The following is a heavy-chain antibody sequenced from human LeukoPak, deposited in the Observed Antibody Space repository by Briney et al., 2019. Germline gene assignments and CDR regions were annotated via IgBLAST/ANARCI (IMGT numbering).Heavy chain of an antibody. V-gene: IGHV3-21*01. CDR2: ISSSSSYI. Sequence: SGGSLRPSCAASGFTFSSYSMNWVRQAPGKGLEWVSSISSSSSYIYYADSVKGRFTISRDNAKNSLYLQMNSLRAEDTAVYYCARDFDHYDISTGYYPSELRHYYYYYMDVWGKGTTVTISS. CDR3: ARDFDHYDISTGYYPSELRHYYYYYMDV. D-gene: IGHD3-9*01. J-gene: IGHJ6*03. CDR1: GFTFSSYS.